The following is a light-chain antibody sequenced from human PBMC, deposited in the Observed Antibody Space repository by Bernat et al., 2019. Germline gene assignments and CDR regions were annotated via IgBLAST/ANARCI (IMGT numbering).Light chain of an antibody. Sequence: EIVLTQSPGTLSLSPGERATLSCRASQSVSSSYLAWYQQKPGQAPRLLIYGASSSATGIPDRFRGSGSGTDFSLAISRLEPEDFAVYYCQQYTPSPPYFFGQGTKLEIK. CDR3: QQYTPSPPYF. V-gene: IGKV3-20*01. CDR1: QSVSSSY. CDR2: GAS. J-gene: IGKJ2*01.